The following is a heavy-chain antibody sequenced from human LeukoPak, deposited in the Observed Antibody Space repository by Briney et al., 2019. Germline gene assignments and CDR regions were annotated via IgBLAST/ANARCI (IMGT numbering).Heavy chain of an antibody. Sequence: PSETLSLTCTVSGGSISSSSYYWGWIRQPPGKGLEWIGSIYYSGSTYYNPSLKSRVTISVDTSKNQFSLKLSSVTAADTAVYYCASQGSPDYVHPNYYYYYMDVWGKGTTVTVSS. J-gene: IGHJ6*03. CDR2: IYYSGST. CDR1: GGSISSSSYY. V-gene: IGHV4-39*07. CDR3: ASQGSPDYVHPNYYYYYMDV. D-gene: IGHD4-17*01.